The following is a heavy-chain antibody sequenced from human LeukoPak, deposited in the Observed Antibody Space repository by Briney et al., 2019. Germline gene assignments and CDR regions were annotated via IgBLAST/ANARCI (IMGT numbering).Heavy chain of an antibody. CDR2: ISYTGAT. CDR3: ARAITCTSCYDY. J-gene: IGHJ4*02. CDR1: GGPVSSSDSH. V-gene: IGHV4-31*03. D-gene: IGHD2-2*01. Sequence: PSQTLSLICTVSGGPVSSSDSHWAWIRQHPGKGLEWIGYISYTGATSYSPSLASRVTMSLDRSQNKVSLRLSSVTAADTAVYHCARAITCTSCYDYWGQGTLVTVSS.